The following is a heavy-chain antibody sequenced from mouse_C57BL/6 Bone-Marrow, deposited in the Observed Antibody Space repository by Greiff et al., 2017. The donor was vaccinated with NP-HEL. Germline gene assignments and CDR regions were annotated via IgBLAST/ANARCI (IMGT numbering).Heavy chain of an antibody. D-gene: IGHD2-4*01. CDR2: IRNKANNHAT. Sequence: EVQLVESGGGLVQPGGSMKLSCAASGFTFSDAWMDWVRQSPEKGLEWVAEIRNKANNHATYYAESVKGRFTISRDDSKSSVYLQMNSLRAEDTGIYYCTRSYDYDRTWFAYWGQGTLVTVSA. CDR1: GFTFSDAW. V-gene: IGHV6-6*01. J-gene: IGHJ3*01. CDR3: TRSYDYDRTWFAY.